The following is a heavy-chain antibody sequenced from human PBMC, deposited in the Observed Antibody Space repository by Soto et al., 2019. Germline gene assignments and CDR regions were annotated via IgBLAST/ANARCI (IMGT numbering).Heavy chain of an antibody. D-gene: IGHD3-10*01. V-gene: IGHV3-33*01. Sequence: PGGSLRLSCAASGFTFSSYGMHWVRQAPGKGLEWVAVIWYDGSNKYYADSVKGRFTISRDNSKNTLYLQMNSLRAEDTAVYYCARDPDWFGELPYYYYGMDVWGQGTTVTVSS. J-gene: IGHJ6*02. CDR3: ARDPDWFGELPYYYYGMDV. CDR2: IWYDGSNK. CDR1: GFTFSSYG.